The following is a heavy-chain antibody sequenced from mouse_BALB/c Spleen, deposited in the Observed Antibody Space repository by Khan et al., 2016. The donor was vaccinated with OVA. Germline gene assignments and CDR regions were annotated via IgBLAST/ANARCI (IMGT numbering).Heavy chain of an antibody. CDR2: IWAGGST. CDR1: GSSLTSYG. D-gene: IGHD1-3*01. J-gene: IGHJ2*03. Sequence: VQLQESGPGLVAPSQSLSITCTVSGSSLTSYGVHWVRQPPGKGLEWLGVIWAGGSTNYNSALMSRLSISKDNSKSQVFLKMNSPQTDDTAMYYCGRLEDIWGQGTSLTVSS. CDR3: GRLEDI. V-gene: IGHV2-9*02.